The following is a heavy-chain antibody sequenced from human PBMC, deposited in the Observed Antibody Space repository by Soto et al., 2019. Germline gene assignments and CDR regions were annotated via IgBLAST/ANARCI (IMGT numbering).Heavy chain of an antibody. V-gene: IGHV1-69*12. D-gene: IGHD5-18*01. CDR1: GGTFSTYA. CDR3: ASGIQLWLRRINNGYSG. CDR2: IIPMFGTA. J-gene: IGHJ4*02. Sequence: QVQLVQSGAEVKKPESSVKVSCKAPGGTFSTYAISWVRQAPGQGLEWMGGIIPMFGTANYAQRFQDRVTITAEESAITVCVELSSLRSEDTAVYFCASGIQLWLRRINNGYSGWGQGTLVTVSS.